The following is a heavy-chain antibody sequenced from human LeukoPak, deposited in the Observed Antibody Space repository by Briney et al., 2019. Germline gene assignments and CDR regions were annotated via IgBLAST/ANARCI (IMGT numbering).Heavy chain of an antibody. CDR3: ARDQYCSSTSCYGLDY. V-gene: IGHV1-2*02. CDR2: INPNSGGT. CDR1: GYTFTSYG. D-gene: IGHD2-2*01. J-gene: IGHJ4*02. Sequence: ASVKVSCKASGYTFTSYGISWVRQAPGQGLEWMGWINPNSGGTNYAQKFQGRVTMTRDTSISTAYMELSRLRSDDTAVYYCARDQYCSSTSCYGLDYWGQGTLVTVSS.